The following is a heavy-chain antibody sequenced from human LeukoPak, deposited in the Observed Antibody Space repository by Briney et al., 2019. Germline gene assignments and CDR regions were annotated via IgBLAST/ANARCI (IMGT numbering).Heavy chain of an antibody. Sequence: PGGSLRLSCAASGFTFDDYAMRWVRQAPGKGLEWVSLISGDGGSTYYADSVKGRFTISRDNSKNSLYLQMNSLRTEDTALYYCAKDRKWLQLPYFDYWGQGTLVTVSS. V-gene: IGHV3-43*02. J-gene: IGHJ4*02. D-gene: IGHD5-24*01. CDR3: AKDRKWLQLPYFDY. CDR2: ISGDGGST. CDR1: GFTFDDYA.